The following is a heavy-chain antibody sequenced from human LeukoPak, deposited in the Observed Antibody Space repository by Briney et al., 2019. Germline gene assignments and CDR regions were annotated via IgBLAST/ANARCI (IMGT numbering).Heavy chain of an antibody. CDR3: ARFPTPITGTRDEGIY. Sequence: ASVKVSCKASGYTFTDYYMHWVRQAPGQRLEWMGWINPYSGGTNYAQKLQGRVTMTTDTSTCTAYMELRSLRSDDTAVYYCARFPTPITGTRDEGIYWGQGTLVTVSS. CDR2: INPYSGGT. D-gene: IGHD1-20*01. CDR1: GYTFTDYY. V-gene: IGHV1-2*02. J-gene: IGHJ4*02.